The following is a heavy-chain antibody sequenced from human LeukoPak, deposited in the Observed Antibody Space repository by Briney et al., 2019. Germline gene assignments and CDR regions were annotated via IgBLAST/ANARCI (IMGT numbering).Heavy chain of an antibody. CDR1: GGSIRGYY. Sequence: SETLSLTCTVSGGSIRGYYWSWIRQPPGKGLEWIGYIYYSRSTNYNPSLTNYNPSLKSRVTISVDTSKNQFSLKLSSVTAADTAVYYCARERVHISGYTVGSGAFDVWGQGTRAVVSS. D-gene: IGHD3-22*01. CDR3: ARERVHISGYTVGSGAFDV. V-gene: IGHV4-59*01. CDR2: IYYSRSTNYNPSLT. J-gene: IGHJ3*01.